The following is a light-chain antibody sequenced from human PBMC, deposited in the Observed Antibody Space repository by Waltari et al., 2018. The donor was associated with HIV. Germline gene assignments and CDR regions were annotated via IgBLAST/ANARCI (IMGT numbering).Light chain of an antibody. CDR2: WAS. J-gene: IGKJ2*01. CDR1: QSVLFSSQNKNY. V-gene: IGKV4-1*01. CDR3: QQYFISPPT. Sequence: DIVMPQSPDSLAVSLGERATINCKSSQSVLFSSQNKNYLAWYQQKPGQPPKLLISWASARESGVPDRFSGGGSGTDFTLTISSLQAEDVAVYFCQQYFISPPTFGRGTKLEI.